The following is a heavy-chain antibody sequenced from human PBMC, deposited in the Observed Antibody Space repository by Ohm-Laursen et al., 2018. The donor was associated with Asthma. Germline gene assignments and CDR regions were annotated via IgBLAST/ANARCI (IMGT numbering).Heavy chain of an antibody. CDR3: ARGRSGGCYWGPCDFNSPLDV. Sequence: SLRLSCAASGYSFSLYSIHWIRQAPGKGLEWVASISTASTFIYYADSVQGRFTISRDNAKKSLFLHMSSLRAEDTAVYYCARGRSGGCYWGPCDFNSPLDVWGQGTTVIVSS. D-gene: IGHD2-15*01. V-gene: IGHV3-21*04. J-gene: IGHJ6*02. CDR2: ISTASTFI. CDR1: GYSFSLYS.